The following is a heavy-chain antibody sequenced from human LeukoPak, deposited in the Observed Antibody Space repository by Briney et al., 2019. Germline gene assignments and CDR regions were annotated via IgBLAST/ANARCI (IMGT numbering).Heavy chain of an antibody. CDR1: GFTFTSYD. CDR3: VRDGEGVAISVNYWFDP. V-gene: IGHV1-8*01. CDR2: MDPNNGNT. D-gene: IGHD3-10*01. Sequence: ASVKVSCKASGFTFTSYDINWVRQASGQGLEWMGWMDPNNGNTGYAQKFQGRVTMTRDTSISTAYMELRGLRSEDTAVYYCVRDGEGVAISVNYWFDPWGQGTLVTVSS. J-gene: IGHJ5*02.